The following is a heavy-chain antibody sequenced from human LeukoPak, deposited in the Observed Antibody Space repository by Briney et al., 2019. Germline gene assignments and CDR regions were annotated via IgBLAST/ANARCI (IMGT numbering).Heavy chain of an antibody. Sequence: PGGSLRLSCAASGFTFSSYAKHWVRQAPGKGLEWVAVISYDGSNKYYADSVKGRFTISRDNSKNTLYLQMNSLRAEDTAVYYCASDQYSSGWYDYWGQGTLVTVSS. CDR2: ISYDGSNK. CDR3: ASDQYSSGWYDY. V-gene: IGHV3-30-3*01. J-gene: IGHJ4*02. CDR1: GFTFSSYA. D-gene: IGHD6-19*01.